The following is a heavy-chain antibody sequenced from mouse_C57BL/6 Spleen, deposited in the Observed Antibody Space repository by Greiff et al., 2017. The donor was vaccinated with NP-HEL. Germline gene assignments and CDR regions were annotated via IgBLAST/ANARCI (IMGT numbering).Heavy chain of an antibody. D-gene: IGHD1-1*01. CDR1: GFTFSSYA. Sequence: DVMLVESGEGLVKPGGSLKLSCAASGFTFSSYAMSWVRRTPEKRLEWVAYISSGGDYIYYADTVKGRFTISRDNARNTLYLQMSSLKSEDTAMYYCTRVPYYGSSYEYFDVWGTGTTVTVSS. J-gene: IGHJ1*03. CDR2: ISSGGDYI. V-gene: IGHV5-9-1*02. CDR3: TRVPYYGSSYEYFDV.